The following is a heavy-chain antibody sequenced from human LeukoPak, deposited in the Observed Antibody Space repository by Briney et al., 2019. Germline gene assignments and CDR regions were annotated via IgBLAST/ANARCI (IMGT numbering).Heavy chain of an antibody. Sequence: PGGSLRLSCAASGFTFSTYWMSWVRQAPGKGLEWVANIKRDGSEKYYVDSAKGRFTISRDNAKNSLYLQMNSLRAEDTAVYYCARGRRYFDRWGQGSLVTVSS. D-gene: IGHD3-22*01. J-gene: IGHJ4*02. CDR3: ARGRRYFDR. CDR2: IKRDGSEK. CDR1: GFTFSTYW. V-gene: IGHV3-7*04.